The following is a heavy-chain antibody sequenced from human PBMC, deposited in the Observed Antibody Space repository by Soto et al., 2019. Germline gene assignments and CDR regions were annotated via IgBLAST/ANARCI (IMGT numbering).Heavy chain of an antibody. CDR2: ISGGGGNT. CDR1: GFTFSNYA. Sequence: EVQLLESGGGLVQPGGSLRLSCAASGFTFSNYAMSWVRQTPGKGLEWVSTISGGGGNTYYPDSVKGRFTISRDNSKDTVYRQMNSLGAEDTAIYYFAKERLGRGADYWGQGALVTVTS. J-gene: IGHJ4*02. V-gene: IGHV3-23*01. CDR3: AKERLGRGADY.